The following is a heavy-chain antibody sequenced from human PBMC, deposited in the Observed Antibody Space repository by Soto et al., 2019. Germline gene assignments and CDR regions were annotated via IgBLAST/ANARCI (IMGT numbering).Heavy chain of an antibody. D-gene: IGHD4-17*01. Sequence: SETLSLTCAVSGYSISSGYYWGWIRQPPGKGLEWIASIYHSGSTYYNPSLKSRVTISVDTSKNQFSLKLSSVTAADTAVYYCARGAATVTPGWFDPSGQGTLVTVSS. CDR2: IYHSGST. J-gene: IGHJ5*02. V-gene: IGHV4-38-2*01. CDR1: GYSISSGYY. CDR3: ARGAATVTPGWFDP.